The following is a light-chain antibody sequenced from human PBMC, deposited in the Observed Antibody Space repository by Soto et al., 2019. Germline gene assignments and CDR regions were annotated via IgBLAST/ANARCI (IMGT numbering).Light chain of an antibody. V-gene: IGLV2-11*01. Sequence: QSALTQPRSVSGSPGQSVTISCSGTSSDGGGYDYVSWYQQHPGNAAKLMIYDVSERPSGVPDRLSGSKSANTSSLTISGRRAEDEAEYYCCSYGGRYRVWVFGGGTKLTVL. J-gene: IGLJ3*02. CDR1: SSDGGGYDY. CDR3: CSYGGRYRVWV. CDR2: DVS.